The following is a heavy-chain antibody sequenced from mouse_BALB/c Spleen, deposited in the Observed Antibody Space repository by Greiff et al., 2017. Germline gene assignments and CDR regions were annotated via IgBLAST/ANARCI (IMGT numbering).Heavy chain of an antibody. D-gene: IGHD1-2*01. CDR2: ISYSGST. Sequence: VQLQQSGPGLVKPSKSLSLTCTVTGYSITSDYAWNWIRQFPGNKLEWMGYISYSGSTSYNPSLKSRISITRDTSKNQFFLQLNSVTTEDTATYYCASSITTAYWYFDVWGAGTTVTVSS. J-gene: IGHJ1*01. V-gene: IGHV3-2*02. CDR3: ASSITTAYWYFDV. CDR1: GYSITSDYA.